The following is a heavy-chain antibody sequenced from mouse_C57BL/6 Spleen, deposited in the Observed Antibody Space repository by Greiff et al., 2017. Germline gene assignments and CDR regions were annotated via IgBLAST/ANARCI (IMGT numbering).Heavy chain of an antibody. V-gene: IGHV1-39*01. Sequence: VRLKESGPELVKPGASVKISCKASGYSFTDYNMNWVKQSHGKGLEWIGVIDPNYGTTSYNQKFKGKATLTVDQSSSTAYVQLNSLTSEDSAIYYCAREGYYDSSAYYAMDYWGKGTSVTVSS. D-gene: IGHD1-1*01. CDR1: GYSFTDYN. CDR3: AREGYYDSSAYYAMDY. J-gene: IGHJ4*01. CDR2: IDPNYGTT.